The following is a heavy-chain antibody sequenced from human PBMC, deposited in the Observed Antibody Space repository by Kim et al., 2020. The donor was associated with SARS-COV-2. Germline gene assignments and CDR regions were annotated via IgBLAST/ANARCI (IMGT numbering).Heavy chain of an antibody. CDR1: GFTFIDYY. CDR3: ARGRTNVYGFDM. J-gene: IGHJ3*02. CDR2: INTRGSIS. Sequence: GGSMRLSCAASGFTFIDYYMSWIRQAPGKGLEWVSYINTRGSISHYADSVKGRFTISRDNTKNALYLQINSLRAEDTAVYYCARGRTNVYGFDMWGQGTVVTVSS. D-gene: IGHD2-2*01. V-gene: IGHV3-11*01.